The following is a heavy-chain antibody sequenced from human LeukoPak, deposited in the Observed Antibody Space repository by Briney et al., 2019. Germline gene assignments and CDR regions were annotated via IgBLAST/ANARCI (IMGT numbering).Heavy chain of an antibody. CDR2: INPSGGST. CDR3: ARDPGGYSYGYLFPPNDY. CDR1: GYTFTSYY. V-gene: IGHV1-46*01. D-gene: IGHD5-18*01. J-gene: IGHJ4*02. Sequence: GASVKVSCKASGYTFTSYYMHWVRQAPGQGLEWMGIINPSGGSTGYAQKFQGRVTMTRDTSTSTVYMELSSLRSEDTAVYYCARDPGGYSYGYLFPPNDYWGQGTLVTVSS.